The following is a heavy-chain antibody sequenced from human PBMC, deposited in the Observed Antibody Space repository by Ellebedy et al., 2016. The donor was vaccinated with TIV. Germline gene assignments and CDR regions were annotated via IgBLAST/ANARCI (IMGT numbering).Heavy chain of an antibody. D-gene: IGHD3-22*01. V-gene: IGHV1-46*01. CDR1: GYTFTSYF. CDR3: ARGDKYYYESSGYYYTY. CDR2: INPSGGDT. Sequence: ASVKVSCKASGYTFTSYFMYWVRQAPGQGLEWMGIINPSGGDTNYAQRFQGRVTMTRDPSTSTVYMELSSLRSEDTAVYYCARGDKYYYESSGYYYTYWGQGTLVAVSS. J-gene: IGHJ4*02.